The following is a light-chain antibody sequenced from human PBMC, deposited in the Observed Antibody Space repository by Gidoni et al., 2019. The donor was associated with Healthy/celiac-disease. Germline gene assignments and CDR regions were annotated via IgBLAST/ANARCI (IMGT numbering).Light chain of an antibody. J-gene: IGKJ1*01. Sequence: DIQMTQSPSSLSASVGDRVTITCRASQSISSYLNWYQQKPGKAPKLLIYAASSLQSGVPSRFSGSGSGTDFILTISSLQPEDFATYYCQQSYSTPRPFGQGTKVEIK. CDR1: QSISSY. CDR3: QQSYSTPRP. V-gene: IGKV1-39*01. CDR2: AAS.